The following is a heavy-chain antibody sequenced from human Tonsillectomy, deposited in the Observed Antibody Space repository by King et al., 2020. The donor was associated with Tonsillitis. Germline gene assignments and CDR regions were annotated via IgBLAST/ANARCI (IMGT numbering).Heavy chain of an antibody. J-gene: IGHJ4*02. V-gene: IGHV5-10-1*03. CDR1: GYRFTSDW. Sequence: VQLVESGAEVKKPGESLRISCKGSGYRFTSDWISWVRQMPGKGLEWMGRIDPTDSYTYYSPSFKGHVTMSADKSISTAYLQWSSLKASDTAMYYCARRTCSSTSCYFNYWCQGTLVTVSS. CDR2: IDPTDSYT. CDR3: ARRTCSSTSCYFNY. D-gene: IGHD2-2*01.